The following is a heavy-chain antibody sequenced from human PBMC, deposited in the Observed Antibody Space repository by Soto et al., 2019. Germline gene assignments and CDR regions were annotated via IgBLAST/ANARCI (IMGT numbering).Heavy chain of an antibody. CDR3: ARGRPYVGNSWWFDP. V-gene: IGHV4-30-2*01. CDR1: GGSISSGGYS. Sequence: QLQLQESGSGLVKPSQTLSLTCSVSGGSISSGGYSCSWIRQPPVKGLEWIGYIDHSGSTYYNPSLKIRVNISVDRSKNPFSLKLRSVTAADTAVYYCARGRPYVGNSWWFDPWGQGTLVTVSS. CDR2: IDHSGST. D-gene: IGHD3-16*01. J-gene: IGHJ5*02.